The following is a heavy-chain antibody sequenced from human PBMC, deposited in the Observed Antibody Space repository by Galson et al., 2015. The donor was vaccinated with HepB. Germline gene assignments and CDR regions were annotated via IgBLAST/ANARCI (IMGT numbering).Heavy chain of an antibody. Sequence: SVKVSCKVSGYTLSKLSMHWVRQAPGKGLEWMGGFDTEDGEIIYAQKFQGRIMMTEDSSTNTAYMEMSSLRAEDTAVYYCARGNLGVTTMSGMDVWGQGTTVTVSS. CDR2: FDTEDGEI. D-gene: IGHD2-21*02. V-gene: IGHV1-24*01. CDR3: ARGNLGVTTMSGMDV. J-gene: IGHJ6*02. CDR1: GYTLSKLS.